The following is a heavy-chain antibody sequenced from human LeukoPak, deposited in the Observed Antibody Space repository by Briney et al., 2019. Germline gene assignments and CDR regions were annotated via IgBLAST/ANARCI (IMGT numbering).Heavy chain of an antibody. CDR3: ARGLDY. Sequence: GGSLRLSCAASGFTFSSYGMHWVRQAPGKGLEWVAFIRYDGSNKYYADSVKGRFTISRDNAKNSLYLQMNSPRAEDTAVYYCARGLDYWGQGTLVTVSS. CDR2: IRYDGSNK. CDR1: GFTFSSYG. V-gene: IGHV3-30*02. J-gene: IGHJ4*02.